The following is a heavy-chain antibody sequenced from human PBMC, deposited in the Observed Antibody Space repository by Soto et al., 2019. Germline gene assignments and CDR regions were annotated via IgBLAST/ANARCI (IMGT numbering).Heavy chain of an antibody. D-gene: IGHD3-22*01. CDR3: ARDGGYDSSGYYYRWFAP. J-gene: IGHJ5*02. CDR1: GGTFSSYA. Sequence: QVQLVQSGAEVKKPGSSVKVSCKASGGTFSSYAISWVRQAPGQGLEWMGGIIPIFGTANYAQKFQGRVTITADESPSTAYMELSSLRSEDTAVYYCARDGGYDSSGYYYRWFAPWGQGTLVTVSS. CDR2: IIPIFGTA. V-gene: IGHV1-69*12.